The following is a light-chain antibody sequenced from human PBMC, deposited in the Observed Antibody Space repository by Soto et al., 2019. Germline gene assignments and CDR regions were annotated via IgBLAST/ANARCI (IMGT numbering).Light chain of an antibody. J-gene: IGKJ1*01. CDR2: GAS. CDR1: QSIGSN. Sequence: EIVLTQSPDTLSVSPGESATLSCRASQSIGSNLAWYQQKPGQSPRLLIYGASSRATGDPVRFSGSGSGVGFTLTIGGLQSEDFAVYHCQQYNQWPGTFGQGTKVDIK. V-gene: IGKV3-15*01. CDR3: QQYNQWPGT.